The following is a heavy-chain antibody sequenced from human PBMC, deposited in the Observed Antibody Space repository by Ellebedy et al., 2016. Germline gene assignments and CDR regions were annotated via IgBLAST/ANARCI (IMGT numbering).Heavy chain of an antibody. CDR3: AVDGTDV. D-gene: IGHD1-26*01. CDR1: GFTFSSFV. Sequence: GESLKISXAASGFTFSSFVMSWVRQAPGKGLEWVSSITASGGYTPYADSVKGRFTISRDTSSNTLFLQMNSLRAEDTAVYHCAVDGTDVWGEGTSVTVSS. V-gene: IGHV3-23*01. J-gene: IGHJ6*04. CDR2: ITASGGYT.